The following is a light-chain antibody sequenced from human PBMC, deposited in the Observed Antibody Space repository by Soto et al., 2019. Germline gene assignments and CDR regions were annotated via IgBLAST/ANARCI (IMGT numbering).Light chain of an antibody. CDR2: DAS. CDR1: QSVSSY. V-gene: IGKV3-11*01. CDR3: QQRSNWPPF. Sequence: EIVLTQSPATLSLSPGERATLSCRASQSVSSYLAWYQQKPGQAPRLLIYDASNRATCIPARFSGSGSGTDFTLTISSLEPEDFAVYYCQQRSNWPPFFGQGTRLEIK. J-gene: IGKJ5*01.